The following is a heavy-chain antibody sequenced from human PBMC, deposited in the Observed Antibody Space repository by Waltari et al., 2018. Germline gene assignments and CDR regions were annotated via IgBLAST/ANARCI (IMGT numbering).Heavy chain of an antibody. J-gene: IGHJ6*02. Sequence: QVQLVQSGPEVKKPXSSVKVTCTXSGGSFXIYSLTWVRQXPGQGLEWMGKIIPITGVTKMAQXFQDRVTLTADRXTGXGYXXXSXLTSEDTAXXYCAXDSALGDPDXXQYAMDVXGQGTTVTVXS. V-gene: IGHV1-69*02. D-gene: IGHD4-17*01. CDR2: IIPITGVT. CDR1: GGSFXIYS. CDR3: AXDSALGDPDXXQYAMDV.